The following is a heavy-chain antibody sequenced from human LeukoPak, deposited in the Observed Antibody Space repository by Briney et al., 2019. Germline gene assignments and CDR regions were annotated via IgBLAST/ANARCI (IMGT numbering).Heavy chain of an antibody. J-gene: IGHJ3*02. V-gene: IGHV1-24*01. D-gene: IGHD3-22*01. CDR2: FDPEVGET. Sequence: ASVKVSCKVSGYTLTELSMHWVRQAPGKGLEWMGGFDPEVGETIYAQKFQGRATMTEDTSTDTAYMELSSLRSEDTAVYYCATAKPLGTMRDDAFDIWGQGTMVTVSS. CDR3: ATAKPLGTMRDDAFDI. CDR1: GYTLTELS.